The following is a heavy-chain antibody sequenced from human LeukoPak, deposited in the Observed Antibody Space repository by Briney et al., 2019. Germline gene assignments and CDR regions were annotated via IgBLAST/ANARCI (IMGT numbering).Heavy chain of an antibody. V-gene: IGHV3-53*01. Sequence: GGSLRLSCAASGFTVNSNYMNWVRQAPGKGLEWVSVLYSDGRTYYADSVKGRFTISRDNSKNTLYVQVNSLGTEDTAAYYCAKGSYYDSSGSFYFDYWGQGTLVTVSS. D-gene: IGHD3-22*01. CDR1: GFTVNSNY. CDR2: LYSDGRT. J-gene: IGHJ4*02. CDR3: AKGSYYDSSGSFYFDY.